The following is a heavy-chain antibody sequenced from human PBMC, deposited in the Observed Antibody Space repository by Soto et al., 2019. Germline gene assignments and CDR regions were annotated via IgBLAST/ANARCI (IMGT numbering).Heavy chain of an antibody. CDR3: ASDGGLYGGYVSGAFDF. CDR1: VGTFSSYT. J-gene: IGHJ3*01. V-gene: IGHV1-69*02. D-gene: IGHD5-12*01. CDR2: IIPILGIA. Sequence: QVQLVQSGAEVKKPGSSVKVSCKASVGTFSSYTISWVRQAPGQGLEWMGRIIPILGIANYAQKFQGRVTITADKATATAYMELSSLGSEDTAVYYCASDGGLYGGYVSGAFDFWGQGTMVTVSS.